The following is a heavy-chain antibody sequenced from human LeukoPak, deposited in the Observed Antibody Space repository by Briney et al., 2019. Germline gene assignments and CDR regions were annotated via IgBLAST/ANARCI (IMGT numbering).Heavy chain of an antibody. CDR2: INTDGSTT. D-gene: IGHD3-3*02. CDR3: ARGINNFDY. Sequence: PGGSLRLSCAASAFTCSTYWMQWVRQAPGEGLVWVSRINTDGSTTTYADSVKGRFTISRDNAKNTLYLQMNGLRAADTAVYYGARGINNFDYWGQGILVTVSS. J-gene: IGHJ4*02. V-gene: IGHV3-74*01. CDR1: AFTCSTYW.